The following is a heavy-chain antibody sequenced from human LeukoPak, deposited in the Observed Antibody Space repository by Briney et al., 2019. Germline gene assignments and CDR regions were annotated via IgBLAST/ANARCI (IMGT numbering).Heavy chain of an antibody. CDR2: IYYSGST. Sequence: SETLSLTCTVSGGSISSGDYYWSWIRQPPGQGLEWIGYIYYSGSTYYNPSLKSRVTISVDTSKNQFSLKLSSVTAADTAVYYCARHTAMGHFDYWGQGTLVTVSS. D-gene: IGHD5-18*01. CDR1: GGSISSGDYY. J-gene: IGHJ4*02. CDR3: ARHTAMGHFDY. V-gene: IGHV4-30-4*01.